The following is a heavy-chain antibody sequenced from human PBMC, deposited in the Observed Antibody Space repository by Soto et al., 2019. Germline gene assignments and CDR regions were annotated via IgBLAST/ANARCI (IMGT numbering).Heavy chain of an antibody. Sequence: PGGSLRLSCAASGFTFSSYGMHWVRQAPGKGLEWVAVIWYDGSNKYYADSVKGRFTISRDNSKNTLYLQMNSLRAEDTAVYYCARDYYGSGSYYTPIVYYYGMDVWGQGTTVTVSS. CDR2: IWYDGSNK. CDR1: GFTFSSYG. CDR3: ARDYYGSGSYYTPIVYYYGMDV. V-gene: IGHV3-33*01. J-gene: IGHJ6*02. D-gene: IGHD3-10*01.